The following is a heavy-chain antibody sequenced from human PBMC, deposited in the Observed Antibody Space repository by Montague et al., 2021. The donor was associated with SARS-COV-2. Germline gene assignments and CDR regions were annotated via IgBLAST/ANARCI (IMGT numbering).Heavy chain of an antibody. D-gene: IGHD3-16*01. V-gene: IGHV4-39*07. CDR1: GGSISSSSYY. CDR3: ARVGVWDGHVGLSQVYHFDY. CDR2: IYYSGST. J-gene: IGHJ4*02. Sequence: SETLSLTCTVSGGSISSSSYYWGWIRQPPGKGLEWIGSIYYSGSTNYNPSLKSRVIISVDKSKNQLSLKLSSVTAADTAVYYCARVGVWDGHVGLSQVYHFDYWGQGSMVTVSS.